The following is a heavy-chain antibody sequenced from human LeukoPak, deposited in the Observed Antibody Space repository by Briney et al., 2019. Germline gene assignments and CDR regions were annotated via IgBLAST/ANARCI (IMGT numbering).Heavy chain of an antibody. CDR1: GFAFSDYY. CDR3: ARDRSSGGAFDI. J-gene: IGHJ3*02. Sequence: GGSLRLSCAGSGFAFSDYYMTWIRQAPGKGLEWISYITSSGSTIHYADSVKGRFTIPRDNAKNSVYLEMNDLRLEDTALYYCARDRSSGGAFDIWGRGTMVTVSS. CDR2: ITSSGSTI. D-gene: IGHD3-10*01. V-gene: IGHV3-11*01.